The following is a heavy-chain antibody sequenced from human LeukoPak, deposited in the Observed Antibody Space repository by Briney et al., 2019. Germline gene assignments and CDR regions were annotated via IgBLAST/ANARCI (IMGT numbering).Heavy chain of an antibody. CDR1: GYSFTSYW. D-gene: IGHD5-24*01. V-gene: IGHV3-7*01. CDR3: ARVAERWLQSPGLVGLDYYYMDV. CDR2: IKQDGSEK. J-gene: IGHJ6*03. Sequence: GESLKISCKGSGYSFTSYWIGWVRQMPGKGLGWVANIKQDGSEKYYVDSVKGRFTISRDNAKNSLYLQMNSLRAEDTAVYYCARVAERWLQSPGLVGLDYYYMDVWGKGTTVTVSS.